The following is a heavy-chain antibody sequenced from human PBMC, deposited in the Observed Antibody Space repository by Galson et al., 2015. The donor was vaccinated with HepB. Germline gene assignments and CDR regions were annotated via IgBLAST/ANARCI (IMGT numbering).Heavy chain of an antibody. CDR3: AKEGLSGSRQLPWFDY. CDR1: GFTFSSYG. D-gene: IGHD1-26*01. V-gene: IGHV3-30*18. J-gene: IGHJ4*02. CDR2: ISYDGSNK. Sequence: SLRLSCAASGFTFSSYGMHWVRQAPGKGLEWVAAISYDGSNKYYADSVKGRFTISRDNSKNTLYLQMNSLRAEDTAVYYCAKEGLSGSRQLPWFDYWGQGTLVTVSS.